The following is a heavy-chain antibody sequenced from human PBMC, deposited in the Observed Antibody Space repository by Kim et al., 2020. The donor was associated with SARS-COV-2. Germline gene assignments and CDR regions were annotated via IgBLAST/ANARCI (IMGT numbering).Heavy chain of an antibody. J-gene: IGHJ6*02. D-gene: IGHD3-16*01. CDR3: AKEKWCFMMTFGGESGGMDV. V-gene: IGHV3-30*18. CDR2: ISYDGSKK. CDR1: GFNFNNFG. Sequence: GGSLRLSCAASGFNFNNFGMHWVRQAPGKGLEWVALISYDGSKKYYADSVKGRFTISRDSSKNTLYLQMNSLRPEDTAVYFCAKEKWCFMMTFGGESGGMDVWGQGTTDTVSS.